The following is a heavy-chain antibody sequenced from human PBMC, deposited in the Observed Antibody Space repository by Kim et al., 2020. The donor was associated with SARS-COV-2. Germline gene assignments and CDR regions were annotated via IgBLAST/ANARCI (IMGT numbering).Heavy chain of an antibody. D-gene: IGHD2-8*01. J-gene: IGHJ6*02. Sequence: GGSLRLSCAASGFSFSSYWMHWVRQAPGKGLVWVSRINSDGSSTSYADSVKGRFTISRDNAKNTLYLQMNSLRAEDTAVYYCAREGVEDYYYYYGMDVWGQGTTVTVSS. CDR3: AREGVEDYYYYYGMDV. CDR2: INSDGSST. CDR1: GFSFSSYW. V-gene: IGHV3-74*01.